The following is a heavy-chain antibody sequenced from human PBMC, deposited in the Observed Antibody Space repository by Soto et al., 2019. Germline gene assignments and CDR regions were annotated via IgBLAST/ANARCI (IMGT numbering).Heavy chain of an antibody. CDR1: GYTFTSYG. Sequence: SGKVCFKASGYTFTSYGISWVRQAPGQGLEWMGWISAYNGNTNYAQNLQGRVTMTTDTSTSTAYMELRSLRSDDTAVYYCARDSSSSGNDYWGQGTLVTVSS. D-gene: IGHD6-6*01. CDR2: ISAYNGNT. V-gene: IGHV1-18*04. CDR3: ARDSSSSGNDY. J-gene: IGHJ4*02.